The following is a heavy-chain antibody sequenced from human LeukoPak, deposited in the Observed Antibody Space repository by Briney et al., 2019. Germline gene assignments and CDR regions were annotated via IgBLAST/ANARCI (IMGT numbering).Heavy chain of an antibody. J-gene: IGHJ4*02. CDR1: GYTFTSYG. Sequence: GASVKVSCKASGYTFTSYGISWVRQAPGQGLEWMGWISAYNGNTNYAQKLQGRVTMTTDTSTSTAYMELRSLRSDDTAVYYCARDVHGQVTMVRGVIILFDYWGQGTLVTVSS. CDR2: ISAYNGNT. D-gene: IGHD3-10*01. CDR3: ARDVHGQVTMVRGVIILFDY. V-gene: IGHV1-18*04.